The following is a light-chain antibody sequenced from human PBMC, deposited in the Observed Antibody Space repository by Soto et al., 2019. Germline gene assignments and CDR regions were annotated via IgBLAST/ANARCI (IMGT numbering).Light chain of an antibody. CDR3: SSYTSSMTNV. CDR1: SSDVGGYNS. V-gene: IGLV2-14*03. CDR2: DVG. J-gene: IGLJ1*01. Sequence: QSALTQPASVSGSPGQSITISCTGTSSDVGGYNSVSWYQHHPGKAPKLIRYDVGDRPSGVSYRFSGSKSGNTASLTISGLQAADEDDYFCSSYTSSMTNVFGSGTKLTVL.